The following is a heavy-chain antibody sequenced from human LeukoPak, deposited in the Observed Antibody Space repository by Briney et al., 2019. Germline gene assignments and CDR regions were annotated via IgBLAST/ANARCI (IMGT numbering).Heavy chain of an antibody. D-gene: IGHD3-10*01. CDR2: IYSGGNT. V-gene: IGHV3-53*01. Sequence: PGGSLRLSCAASGFTVSTNYMSWVRQAPGKGLEWVSVIYSGGNTYYGDSVKGRFTISRDNSKNTLYLQMNSLRAEDTAVYYCAKKEAMIRGVPYYYDFWGQGTLVTVSS. CDR1: GFTVSTNY. J-gene: IGHJ4*02. CDR3: AKKEAMIRGVPYYYDF.